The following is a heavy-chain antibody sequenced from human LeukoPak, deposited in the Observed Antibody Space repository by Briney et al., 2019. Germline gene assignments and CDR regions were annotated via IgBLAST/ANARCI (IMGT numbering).Heavy chain of an antibody. D-gene: IGHD6-13*01. J-gene: IGHJ2*01. CDR2: IYSGGST. CDR3: ARLRAAAGYWYFDL. V-gene: IGHV3-53*01. CDR1: GFTVSSNY. Sequence: PGGSLRLSCAASGFTVSSNYMSWVRQAPGKGLEWVSVIYSGGSTYYADSVKGRFTISRDNSKNTLYLQMNSLRAEDTAVYYCARLRAAAGYWYFDLWGRGTLVTVSS.